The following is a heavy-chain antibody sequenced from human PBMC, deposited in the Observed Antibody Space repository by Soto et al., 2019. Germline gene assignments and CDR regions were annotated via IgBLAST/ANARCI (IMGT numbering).Heavy chain of an antibody. D-gene: IGHD2-2*01. CDR2: IYYSRST. CDR1: GGSISSYY. J-gene: IGHJ6*02. CDR3: ARGPYQLLSPIYDYYGMDV. Sequence: SETLSLTCTVSGGSISSYYWSWIRQPPGKGLEWIGYIYYSRSTNYNPSLKSRVTISVDTSKNQFSLKLSSVTAADTAVYYCARGPYQLLSPIYDYYGMDVWGQGTTVTVSS. V-gene: IGHV4-59*01.